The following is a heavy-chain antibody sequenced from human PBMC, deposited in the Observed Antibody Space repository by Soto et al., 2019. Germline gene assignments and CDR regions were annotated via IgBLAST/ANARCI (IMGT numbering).Heavy chain of an antibody. D-gene: IGHD3-16*01. CDR3: ARVRFAGVGEFDAFDI. Sequence: QVQLQESGPGLVKPSETLSLTCTVSGGSISSYYWSWIRQPPGKGLEWIGYIYYSGSTNYNPSLKSRVTISVDTSKNQFSLKLSSVTAADTAVYYCARVRFAGVGEFDAFDIWGQGTMVTVSS. J-gene: IGHJ3*02. CDR2: IYYSGST. CDR1: GGSISSYY. V-gene: IGHV4-59*01.